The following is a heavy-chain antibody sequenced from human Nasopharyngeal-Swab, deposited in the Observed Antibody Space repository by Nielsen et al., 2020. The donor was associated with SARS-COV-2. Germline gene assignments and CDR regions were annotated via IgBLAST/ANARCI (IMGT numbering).Heavy chain of an antibody. CDR1: GFTVSSNY. V-gene: IGHV3-66*02. D-gene: IGHD6-13*01. Sequence: GVLKISCAASGFTVSSNYMSWVRQAPGKGLEWVSVIYSGGSTYNADSVKGRFTISRDNSKNTLYLQMNSLRAEDTAVYYCARYSSSWYYFDYWGQGTLVTVSS. CDR2: IYSGGST. CDR3: ARYSSSWYYFDY. J-gene: IGHJ4*02.